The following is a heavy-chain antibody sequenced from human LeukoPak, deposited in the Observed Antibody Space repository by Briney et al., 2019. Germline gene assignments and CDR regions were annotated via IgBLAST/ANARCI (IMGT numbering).Heavy chain of an antibody. CDR2: IYASGST. Sequence: SETLSLTCNVSGGFISGYYWSWVRQPAGKGLEWIGRIYASGSTNYNPSLESRVTMSIDTSQNQFSLNLSSVTAGDTAIYFCARFRKSSFYFYMDVCGEGTTVTVSS. CDR3: ARFRKSSFYFYMDV. V-gene: IGHV4-4*07. CDR1: GGFISGYY. J-gene: IGHJ6*03.